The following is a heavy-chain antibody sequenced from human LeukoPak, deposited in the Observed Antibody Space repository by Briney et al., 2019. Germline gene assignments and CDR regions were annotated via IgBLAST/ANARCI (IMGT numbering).Heavy chain of an antibody. CDR1: GFTFSSYW. CDR2: IKEDGSEK. Sequence: PGGSLRLYCAASGFTFSSYWMSWVRQAPGKGLEWVANIKEDGSEKYYVDSVKGRFTISRDNAKNSLHLQMNSLRAEDTAVYYCASDGYSYGSDLRGHWGQGTLVTVSS. J-gene: IGHJ4*02. D-gene: IGHD5-18*01. V-gene: IGHV3-7*03. CDR3: ASDGYSYGSDLRGH.